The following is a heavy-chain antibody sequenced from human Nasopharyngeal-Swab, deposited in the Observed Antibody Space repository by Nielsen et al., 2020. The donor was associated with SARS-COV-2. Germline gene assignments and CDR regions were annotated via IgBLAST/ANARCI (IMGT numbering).Heavy chain of an antibody. J-gene: IGHJ3*02. Sequence: WIRQPPGKGLEWVGFIRSKAYGGTTEYAASVKGRFTISRDDSKSIAYLQMNSLKTEDTAVYYCTRHLGYCSGGSCYSVDAFDIWGQETMVTVSS. V-gene: IGHV3-49*02. CDR2: IRSKAYGGTT. D-gene: IGHD2-15*01. CDR3: TRHLGYCSGGSCYSVDAFDI.